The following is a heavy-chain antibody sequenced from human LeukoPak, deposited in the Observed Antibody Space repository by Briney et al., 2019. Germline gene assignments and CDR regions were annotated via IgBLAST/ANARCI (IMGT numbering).Heavy chain of an antibody. CDR3: ARGGSGSYWVDY. D-gene: IGHD1-26*01. CDR1: GFTFDDYG. CDR2: IYTSGST. V-gene: IGHV4-59*10. J-gene: IGHJ4*02. Sequence: GSLRLSCAASGFTFDDYGMSWVRQAPGKGLEWIGRIYTSGSTNFNPSLKSRVTMSVDTSKNQFSLELRSVTAADTAVYYCARGGSGSYWVDYWGQGTLVTVSS.